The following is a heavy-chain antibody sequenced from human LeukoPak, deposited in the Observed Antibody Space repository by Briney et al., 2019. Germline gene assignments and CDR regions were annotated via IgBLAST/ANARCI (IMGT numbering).Heavy chain of an antibody. CDR3: ARASTRSYLVNFDY. V-gene: IGHV1-69*13. J-gene: IGHJ4*02. D-gene: IGHD5-18*01. CDR1: GGTFSSYA. CDR2: IIPIFGTA. Sequence: SVKVSCKASGGTFSSYAISRVRQAPGQGLEWMGGIIPIFGTANYAQKFQGRVTITADESTSTVYMELSSLRSEDTAVYYCARASTRSYLVNFDYWGQGTLVTVSS.